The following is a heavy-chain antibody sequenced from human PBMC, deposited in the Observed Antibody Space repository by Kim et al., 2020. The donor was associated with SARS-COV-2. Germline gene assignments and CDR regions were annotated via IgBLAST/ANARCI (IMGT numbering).Heavy chain of an antibody. Sequence: SETLSLTCTVSGDSISTGSYHWGWIRQPPGKGLEWIGSLSSSGITYYNPSLTCRVTISVDTSKSQFSLNLNSVTAADTAVYYCATSGWYGKNWFDPWGQGTLVTVSS. CDR2: LSSSGIT. CDR1: GDSISTGSYH. D-gene: IGHD6-13*01. J-gene: IGHJ5*02. CDR3: ATSGWYGKNWFDP. V-gene: IGHV4-39*01.